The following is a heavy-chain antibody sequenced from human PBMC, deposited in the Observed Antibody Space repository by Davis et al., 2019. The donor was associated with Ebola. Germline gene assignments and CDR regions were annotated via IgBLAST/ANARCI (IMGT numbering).Heavy chain of an antibody. J-gene: IGHJ6*02. D-gene: IGHD2-8*01. V-gene: IGHV3-74*01. CDR2: IKTDGSTT. Sequence: GGSLRLSCAASGFTFSSYWMHWVRQAPGKGLVWVSRIKTDGSTTIYADSVKGRFTISRDNAKNTLFLQMNSLRAEDTAVYYCAKLIRFPGIGTDVWGQGTTVIVSS. CDR3: AKLIRFPGIGTDV. CDR1: GFTFSSYW.